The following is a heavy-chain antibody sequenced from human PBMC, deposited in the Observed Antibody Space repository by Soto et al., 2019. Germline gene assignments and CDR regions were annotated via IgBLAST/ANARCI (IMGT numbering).Heavy chain of an antibody. CDR3: AKHGRFFGVVIKDDFDI. CDR1: GFTFSSYA. D-gene: IGHD3-3*01. CDR2: ISGSGGST. V-gene: IGHV3-23*01. J-gene: IGHJ3*02. Sequence: GGSLRLSCAASGFTFSSYAMSWVRQAPGKGLEWVSAISGSGGSTYYADSVKGRFTISRDNSKNTLYLQMNSLRAEDTAVYYCAKHGRFFGVVIKDDFDIWGQGTMVTVSS.